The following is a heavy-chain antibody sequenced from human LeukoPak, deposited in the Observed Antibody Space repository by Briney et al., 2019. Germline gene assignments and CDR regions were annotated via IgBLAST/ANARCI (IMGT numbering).Heavy chain of an antibody. Sequence: SQTLSLTCTVSGGSISSGDYYWSWIRQPPGKGLEWIGYIYYSGSTYYNPSLKSRVTISVDTSKNQFSLKLSSVTAADTAVYYCARDGWVYGSGSYFGYWGQGTLVTVSS. D-gene: IGHD3-10*01. J-gene: IGHJ4*02. CDR2: IYYSGST. V-gene: IGHV4-30-4*01. CDR1: GGSISSGDYY. CDR3: ARDGWVYGSGSYFGY.